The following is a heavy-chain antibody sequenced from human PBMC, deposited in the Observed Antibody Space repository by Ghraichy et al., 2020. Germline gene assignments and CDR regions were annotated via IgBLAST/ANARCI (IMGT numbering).Heavy chain of an antibody. V-gene: IGHV4-59*01. D-gene: IGHD3-16*01. J-gene: IGHJ4*02. CDR3: AREAPMITFGGVTYYFDY. Sequence: SETLSLTCTVSGGSISSYYWSWIRQPPGKGLEWIGYIYYSGSTNYNPSLKSRVTISVDTSKNQFSLKLSSVTAADTAVYYCAREAPMITFGGVTYYFDYWGQGTLVTVSS. CDR2: IYYSGST. CDR1: GGSISSYY.